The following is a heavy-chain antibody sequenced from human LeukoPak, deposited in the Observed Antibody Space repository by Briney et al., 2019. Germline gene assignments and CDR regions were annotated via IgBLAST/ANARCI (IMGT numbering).Heavy chain of an antibody. V-gene: IGHV4-38-2*01. Sequence: SETLSLTCAVSGYSISSGYYWGWIRQPPGKGLEWIGRIYHSGSTYYNPSLKSRVTISVDTSKNQFSLKLSSVTAADTAVYYCARLTRGMIVVVMIGIDYWGQGTLVTVSS. D-gene: IGHD3-22*01. CDR3: ARLTRGMIVVVMIGIDY. J-gene: IGHJ4*02. CDR2: IYHSGST. CDR1: GYSISSGYY.